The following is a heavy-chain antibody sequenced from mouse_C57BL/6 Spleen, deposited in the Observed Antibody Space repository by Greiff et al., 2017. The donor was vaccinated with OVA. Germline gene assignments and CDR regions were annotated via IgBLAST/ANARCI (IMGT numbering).Heavy chain of an antibody. CDR1: GYTFTSYT. D-gene: IGHD1-1*01. CDR3: ARWDDGSSPWFAY. Sequence: QVQLQQSGAELARPGASVKMSCKASGYTFTSYTMHWVKQRPGQGLEWIGYINPSSGYTKYNQKFKDKATLTADKSSSTAYMQLSSLTSEDSAVYYCARWDDGSSPWFAYWGQGTLVTGSA. CDR2: INPSSGYT. V-gene: IGHV1-4*01. J-gene: IGHJ3*01.